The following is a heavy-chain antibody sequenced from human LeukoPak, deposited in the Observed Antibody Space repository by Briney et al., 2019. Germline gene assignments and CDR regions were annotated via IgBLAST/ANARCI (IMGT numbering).Heavy chain of an antibody. CDR2: IRYEGRSK. Sequence: GGSLRLSCAASGFTFSNYGMHWVRQAPDKGLEWVAFIRYEGRSKYYADSVKGRFTISRDNSKNTLYLQMDSLGPEDTAVYYCAKDLLRDRWFGESWGQGTLVTVSS. J-gene: IGHJ5*02. CDR3: AKDLLRDRWFGES. V-gene: IGHV3-30*02. D-gene: IGHD3-10*01. CDR1: GFTFSNYG.